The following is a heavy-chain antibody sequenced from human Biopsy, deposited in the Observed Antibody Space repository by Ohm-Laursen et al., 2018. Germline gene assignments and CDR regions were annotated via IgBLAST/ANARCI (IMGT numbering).Heavy chain of an antibody. CDR2: SSAYNGKT. CDR3: ARNTGWYGDLYYFDY. CDR1: GYTFSMYA. Sequence: AASVKVSCKVSGYTFSMYAITWVRQAPGQGLEWMGWSSAYNGKTNYAQKFQGRLTMTTDTSTSTAYMELRSLRSADTAVYFCARNTGWYGDLYYFDYWGQGTLVTVSS. V-gene: IGHV1-18*01. J-gene: IGHJ4*02. D-gene: IGHD6-19*01.